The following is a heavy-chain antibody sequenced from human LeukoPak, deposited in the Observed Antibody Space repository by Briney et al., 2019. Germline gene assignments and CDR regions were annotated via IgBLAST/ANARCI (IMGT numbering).Heavy chain of an antibody. Sequence: ASVKVSCKASGGTFSSYAISWVRQAPGQGLEWMGGIIPIFGTANYAQKFQGRVTTTTDESTSTAYMELSSLRSEDTAVYYCARDSKVYYGSGSYYLLDRWGQGTLVTVSS. CDR1: GGTFSSYA. D-gene: IGHD3-10*01. J-gene: IGHJ4*02. CDR3: ARDSKVYYGSGSYYLLDR. CDR2: IIPIFGTA. V-gene: IGHV1-69*05.